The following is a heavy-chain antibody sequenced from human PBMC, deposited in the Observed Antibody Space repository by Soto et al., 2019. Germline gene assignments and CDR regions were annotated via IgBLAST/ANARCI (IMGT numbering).Heavy chain of an antibody. CDR3: ARAGVVVVPAASAFDI. CDR2: INPSGGST. CDR1: GYTFTSYY. V-gene: IGHV1-46*03. D-gene: IGHD2-2*01. Sequence: VASVKVSCKASGYTFTSYYMHWVRQAPGQGLEWMGIINPSGGSTSYAQKFQGRVTMTRDTSTSTVYMELSSLRSEDTAVYYCARAGVVVVPAASAFDIWGQGTMVTVSS. J-gene: IGHJ3*02.